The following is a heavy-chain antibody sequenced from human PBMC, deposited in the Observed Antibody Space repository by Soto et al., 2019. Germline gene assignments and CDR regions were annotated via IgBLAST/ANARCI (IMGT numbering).Heavy chain of an antibody. CDR2: IYPGDHET. CDR1: GYTFSNFW. D-gene: IGHD6-13*01. V-gene: IGHV5-51*01. J-gene: IGHJ4*02. Sequence: GESMKISCQCSGYTFSNFWICWVRQLPWKGLEWMGIIYPGDHETRYSPSFHGKVTISADKSINTAYLQWNSLEASDTAFYFCARSPRSSPYFDYWGQGALVTVSS. CDR3: ARSPRSSPYFDY.